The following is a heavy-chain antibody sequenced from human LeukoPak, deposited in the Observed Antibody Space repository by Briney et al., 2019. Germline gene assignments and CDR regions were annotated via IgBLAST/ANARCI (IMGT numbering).Heavy chain of an antibody. CDR1: GFTFSSYE. CDR3: ARVLGVAVAGNDY. J-gene: IGHJ4*02. D-gene: IGHD6-19*01. Sequence: PGGSLRLSCAASGFTFSSYEMNWVRQAPGKGLEWVSYISSSGSTIYYADSVKGRFTISRDNAKNSLYLQMNSLRAEDTAVYYCARVLGVAVAGNDYWGQGTLVTVSS. CDR2: ISSSGSTI. V-gene: IGHV3-48*03.